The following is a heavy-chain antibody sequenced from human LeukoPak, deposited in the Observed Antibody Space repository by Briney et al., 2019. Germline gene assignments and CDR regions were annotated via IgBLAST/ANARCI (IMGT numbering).Heavy chain of an antibody. Sequence: PSDTVSHTYTLSGGPISSSSYHWGWIPQPPGKGLEWFGSLYYSGSPYYNPSLKSRVTISVDTSKNRFSLKLSSVTAADTAVYYCAIYHTRMSTLSKYGMDVWGQGTTVTVSS. CDR3: AIYHTRMSTLSKYGMDV. V-gene: IGHV4-39*01. D-gene: IGHD5-24*01. J-gene: IGHJ6*02. CDR1: GGPISSSSYH. CDR2: LYYSGSP.